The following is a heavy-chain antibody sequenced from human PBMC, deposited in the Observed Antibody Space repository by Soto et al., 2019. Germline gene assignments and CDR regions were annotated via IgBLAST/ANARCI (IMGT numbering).Heavy chain of an antibody. CDR2: IIPILGIA. CDR1: GGTFSSYT. J-gene: IGHJ2*01. CDR3: ARANTAPGYFDL. Sequence: QVQLVQSGAEVKKPGSSVKVSCKASGGTFSSYTISWVRQAPGQGLEWMGRIIPILGIANYAQKFQGRVTITADKSTSTAYMELSSLRSEDTAVFYCARANTAPGYFDLWGRGTLVTVSS. V-gene: IGHV1-69*02.